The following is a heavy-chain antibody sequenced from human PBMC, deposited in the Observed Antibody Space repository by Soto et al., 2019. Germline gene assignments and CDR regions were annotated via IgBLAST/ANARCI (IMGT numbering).Heavy chain of an antibody. CDR3: ARGFRYCSGGSCYSGREYYFDY. D-gene: IGHD2-15*01. CDR1: GGSSSGYY. V-gene: IGHV4-34*01. Sequence: SETLSLTCAVYGGSSSGYYWSWIRQPPGKGLEWIGEINHSGSTNYNPSLKSRVTISVDTSKNQFSLKLSSVTAADTAVYYCARGFRYCSGGSCYSGREYYFDYWGQGTLVTVSS. CDR2: INHSGST. J-gene: IGHJ4*02.